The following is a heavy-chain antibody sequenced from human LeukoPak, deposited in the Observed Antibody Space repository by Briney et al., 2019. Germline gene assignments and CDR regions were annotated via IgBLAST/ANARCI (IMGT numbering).Heavy chain of an antibody. CDR3: AKTPASRFFDSRQYYFDY. CDR2: IYYSGST. V-gene: IGHV4-39*07. Sequence: SETLSLTCTVSGGSISSSSYYWGWIRQPPGKGLEWIGSIYYSGSTYYNPSLKSRVTISVDTSKNQFSLKLSSVTAADTAVYYCAKTPASRFFDSRQYYFDYWGQGTLVTVSS. D-gene: IGHD3-9*01. J-gene: IGHJ4*02. CDR1: GGSISSSSYY.